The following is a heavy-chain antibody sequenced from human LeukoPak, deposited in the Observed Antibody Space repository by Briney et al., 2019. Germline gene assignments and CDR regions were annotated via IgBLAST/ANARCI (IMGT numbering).Heavy chain of an antibody. D-gene: IGHD1-26*01. CDR1: GFTVSSPY. Sequence: AGGSLRLSCAVPGFTVSSPYMTWARQAPGKGLEWVSTIRGDAVTSYADSVKDRFTISRDNSKNTLYLQMSSLRSEDTAVYYCARDKGVGATERFDYWGQGTLVTVSS. CDR2: IRGDAVT. V-gene: IGHV3-53*01. J-gene: IGHJ4*02. CDR3: ARDKGVGATERFDY.